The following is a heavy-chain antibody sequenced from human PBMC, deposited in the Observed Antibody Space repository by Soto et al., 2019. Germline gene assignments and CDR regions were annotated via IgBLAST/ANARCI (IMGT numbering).Heavy chain of an antibody. J-gene: IGHJ4*02. D-gene: IGHD4-17*01. CDR3: ARRIMTTVVRPFDY. CDR2: FYYSGST. Sequence: NPSETLSLTCTVFGGSISSSSYYWGWIRQPPGKGLEWIGSFYYSGSTYYNPSLKSRVTISVDTSKNQFSLKLSSVTAADTAVYYCARRIMTTVVRPFDYWGQGTLVTVSS. CDR1: GGSISSSSYY. V-gene: IGHV4-39*01.